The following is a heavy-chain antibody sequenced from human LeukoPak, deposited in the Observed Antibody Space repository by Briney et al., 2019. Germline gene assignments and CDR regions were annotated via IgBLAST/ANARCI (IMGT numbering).Heavy chain of an antibody. D-gene: IGHD3-10*01. J-gene: IGHJ4*02. CDR3: ARAMSFYYGSAFDY. CDR2: SSTSSTYM. CDR1: GFTFSNYI. V-gene: IGHV3-21*01. Sequence: GGSLRPSCSASGFTFSNYILNWVRRAPGEGLEWVSSSSTSSTYMYYADSVKGRFTISRDNAKSSLYLQMDSLRAEDTAVYYCARAMSFYYGSAFDYWGQGTLVTVSS.